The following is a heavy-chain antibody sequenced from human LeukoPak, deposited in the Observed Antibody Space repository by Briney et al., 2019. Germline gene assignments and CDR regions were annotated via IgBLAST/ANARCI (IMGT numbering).Heavy chain of an antibody. J-gene: IGHJ5*02. V-gene: IGHV3-11*04. Sequence: RGSPRHSSAASRFTFSDYNMSCSRQAPGGGLEWGSSISSRGSTIYTADSVKGRFTISRDNAKNSPYLQMNSRRAEDTGVYYCARYLQYIWCAPWGQGTLVTVSS. CDR1: RFTFSDYN. CDR2: ISSRGSTI. CDR3: ARYLQYIWCAP.